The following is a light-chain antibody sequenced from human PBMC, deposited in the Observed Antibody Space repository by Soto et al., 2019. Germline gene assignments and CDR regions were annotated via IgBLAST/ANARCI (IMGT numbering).Light chain of an antibody. V-gene: IGKV1-39*01. Sequence: DIQMTQSPSSLSASIGDRVTITCWASQNVGTYLSWYQQKQGKAPKLLINVASTLQSGVPSRFSGSGSGTDFTLAISSLQPEDFATYYCQQSSSTPQTFGGGTRVEIK. CDR2: VAS. CDR3: QQSSSTPQT. CDR1: QNVGTY. J-gene: IGKJ4*01.